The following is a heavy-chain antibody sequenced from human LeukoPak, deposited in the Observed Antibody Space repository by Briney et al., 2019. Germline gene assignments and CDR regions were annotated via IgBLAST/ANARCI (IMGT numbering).Heavy chain of an antibody. CDR1: GGSISSSSYY. D-gene: IGHD6-19*01. J-gene: IGHJ4*02. CDR2: IYYSGST. CDR3: ARQHKQWRGGYYFDY. V-gene: IGHV4-39*01. Sequence: PSETLSLTCTVSGGSISSSSYYWGWIRQPPGKGLEWIGSIYYSGSTYYNPSLKSRVTISVDTSKNQFSLKLSSVTAADTAVYYCARQHKQWRGGYYFDYWGQGTLVTVSS.